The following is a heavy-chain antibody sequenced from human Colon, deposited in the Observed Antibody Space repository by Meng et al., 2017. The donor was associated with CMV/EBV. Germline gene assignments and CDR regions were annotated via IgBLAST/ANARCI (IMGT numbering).Heavy chain of an antibody. CDR1: GFTFSNYG. CDR2: IRYDGSNK. Sequence: GGSLRLSCAASGFTFSNYGMLWVRQAPGKGLEWVAFIRYDGSNKYYADSVKGRFTISRDNSKNTLYLQMNSLRAEDTAVYYCAKDTSRGTTVTSLGYWRQGTLVTVSS. D-gene: IGHD4-17*01. CDR3: AKDTSRGTTVTSLGY. V-gene: IGHV3-30*02. J-gene: IGHJ4*02.